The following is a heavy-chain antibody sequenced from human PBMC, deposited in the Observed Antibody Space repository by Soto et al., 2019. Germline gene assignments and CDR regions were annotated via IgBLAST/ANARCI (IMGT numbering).Heavy chain of an antibody. Sequence: SINRSAWTCAGLCAEEGLEWIGRIYTTGSTNYNPSLKSRVTMSLDTSRNQFSLKLSSVTDADKAVYYCAREGGYFDSSGSGVYHYLAVDVGGQGT. D-gene: IGHD3-22*01. V-gene: IGHV4-4*07. CDR2: IYTTGST. CDR3: AREGGYFDSSGSGVYHYLAVDV. CDR1: SINRSA. J-gene: IGHJ6*02.